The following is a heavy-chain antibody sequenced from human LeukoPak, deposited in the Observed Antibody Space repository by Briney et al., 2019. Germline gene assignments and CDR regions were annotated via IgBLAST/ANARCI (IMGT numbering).Heavy chain of an antibody. CDR1: GYSFTSYW. V-gene: IGHV5-10-1*01. CDR2: IDPSDSYT. J-gene: IGHJ4*02. D-gene: IGHD6-13*01. CDR3: AISVYSSSWSRLFY. Sequence: GESLQISCQGSGYSFTSYWISWVRQMPGKGLEWMGRIDPSDSYTNYSPSFQGHVTISADKSISTAYLQWSSLEASDTAMYYCAISVYSSSWSRLFYWGQGTLVTVSS.